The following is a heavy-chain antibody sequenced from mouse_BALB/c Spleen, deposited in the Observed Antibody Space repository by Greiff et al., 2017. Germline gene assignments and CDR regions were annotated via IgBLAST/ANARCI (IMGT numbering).Heavy chain of an antibody. CDR1: GYTFTDYN. Sequence: EVKLEESGPELVKPGASVKISCKASGYTFTDYNMHWVKQSHGKSLEWIGYIYPYNGGTGYNQKFKSKATLTVDNSSSTAYMELRSLTSEDSAVYYCARALYDGYYDWFAYWGQGTLVTVSA. D-gene: IGHD2-3*01. J-gene: IGHJ3*01. CDR2: IYPYNGGT. V-gene: IGHV1S29*02. CDR3: ARALYDGYYDWFAY.